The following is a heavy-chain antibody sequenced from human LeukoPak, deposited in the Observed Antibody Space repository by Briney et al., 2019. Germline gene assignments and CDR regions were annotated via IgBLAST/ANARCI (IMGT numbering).Heavy chain of an antibody. J-gene: IGHJ1*01. CDR1: GFTFSSYG. V-gene: IGHV3-21*01. D-gene: IGHD6-19*01. Sequence: GGSLRLSCAASGFTFSSYGMSWVRQAPGKGLEWVSSISSSSSYIYYADSVKGRFTISRDNAKNSLYLQMNSLRAEDTAVYYCARSPYSSGWYRLAEYFQHWGQGTLVTVSS. CDR2: ISSSSSYI. CDR3: ARSPYSSGWYRLAEYFQH.